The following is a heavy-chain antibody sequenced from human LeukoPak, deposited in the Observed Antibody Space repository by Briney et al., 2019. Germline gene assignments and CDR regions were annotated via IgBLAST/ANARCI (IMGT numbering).Heavy chain of an antibody. CDR2: ISAYNGHR. Sequence: GASVKVSCKASGYTFATSGFSWVRQAPGQGLEWMGWISAYNGHRTYAQNFQGRVSMTTDSSTNTAYMELRSLRPDDTAVYYCARDQGGGKCDFCGRGSLVTVSS. CDR1: GYTFATSG. J-gene: IGHJ4*02. D-gene: IGHD4-23*01. CDR3: ARDQGGGKCDF. V-gene: IGHV1-18*01.